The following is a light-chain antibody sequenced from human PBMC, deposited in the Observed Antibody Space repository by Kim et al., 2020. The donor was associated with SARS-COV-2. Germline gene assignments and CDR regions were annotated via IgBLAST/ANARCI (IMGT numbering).Light chain of an antibody. V-gene: IGKV3-20*01. CDR2: GTS. J-gene: IGKJ2*01. Sequence: EIVLTQSPGTLSLSPGARATLSCRASQSVSSSYLAWYQQKPGQAPRLLIYGTSSRATGIPGRFSGSGSGTDFTLTISRLAPEDFAVYYCQQYGSSPMYTFGQGTKLEIK. CDR1: QSVSSSY. CDR3: QQYGSSPMYT.